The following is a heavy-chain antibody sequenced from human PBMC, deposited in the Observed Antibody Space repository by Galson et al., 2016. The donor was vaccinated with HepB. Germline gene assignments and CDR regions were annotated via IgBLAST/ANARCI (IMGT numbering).Heavy chain of an antibody. Sequence: SLRLSCAASGFTFSSYWMSWVRQAPGKGLEWVANIKQDGSEKYYVDSVEGRFTISRDNAKNSLYLQMNSLRAEDTAVYYCARGMGVVLRVIADLFDYWGQGTLVTVSS. J-gene: IGHJ4*02. V-gene: IGHV3-7*03. CDR2: IKQDGSEK. D-gene: IGHD3-16*02. CDR3: ARGMGVVLRVIADLFDY. CDR1: GFTFSSYW.